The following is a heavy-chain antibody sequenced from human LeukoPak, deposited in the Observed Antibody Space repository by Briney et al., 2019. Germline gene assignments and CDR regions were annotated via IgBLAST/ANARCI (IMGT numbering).Heavy chain of an antibody. Sequence: ASVKVSCKVSGYTLTELSMHWVRQAPGKGLEWRGGFDPEDGETIYAQKFQGRVTMTEDTSTDTAYMELSSLRSEDTAVYYCATQTRWLQFWGYFDYWGQGTLVTVSS. CDR3: ATQTRWLQFWGYFDY. CDR1: GYTLTELS. CDR2: FDPEDGET. V-gene: IGHV1-24*01. J-gene: IGHJ4*02. D-gene: IGHD5-24*01.